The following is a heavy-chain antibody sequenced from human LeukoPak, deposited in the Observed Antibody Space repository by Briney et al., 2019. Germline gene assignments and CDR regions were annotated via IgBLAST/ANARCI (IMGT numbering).Heavy chain of an antibody. CDR2: ISSSGSTI. D-gene: IGHD6-6*01. CDR3: AKGTPPQYSSSSYFDQ. J-gene: IGHJ4*02. V-gene: IGHV3-48*03. Sequence: GGSLRLSCAASGFTFSSYEMNWVRQAPGKGLEWVSYISSSGSTIYYADSVKGRFTISRDNSKNTLFLQMNSLIAKDTAKSYCAKGTPPQYSSSSYFDQWGQGTLVTASS. CDR1: GFTFSSYE.